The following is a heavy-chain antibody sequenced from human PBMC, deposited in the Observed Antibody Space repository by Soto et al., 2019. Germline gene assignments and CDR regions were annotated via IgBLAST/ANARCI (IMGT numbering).Heavy chain of an antibody. CDR1: GYTFTSYD. CDR3: ARQSRFCSGGSCLLHAFDI. Sequence: GASVKVSCKASGYTFTSYDINWVRQATGQGLEWMGWMNPNSGNTGYAQKFQGRVTMTRNTSISTAYMELSSLRSEDTAVYYCARQSRFCSGGSCLLHAFDIWGQGSMVTGSS. CDR2: MNPNSGNT. V-gene: IGHV1-8*01. J-gene: IGHJ3*02. D-gene: IGHD2-15*01.